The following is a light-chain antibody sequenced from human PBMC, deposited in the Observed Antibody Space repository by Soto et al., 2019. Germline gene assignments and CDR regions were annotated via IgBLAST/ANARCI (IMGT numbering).Light chain of an antibody. CDR2: GAS. CDR3: QQRVT. Sequence: EIVMTQSPATLSVSPGERATLSCRASQSVSSNLAWYQQKPGQAPRLLIYGASTRATGIPARFSGSGSGTEFTLTISSLQSEDFAVYYCQQRVTFGGGTQVEIK. CDR1: QSVSSN. V-gene: IGKV3-15*01. J-gene: IGKJ4*01.